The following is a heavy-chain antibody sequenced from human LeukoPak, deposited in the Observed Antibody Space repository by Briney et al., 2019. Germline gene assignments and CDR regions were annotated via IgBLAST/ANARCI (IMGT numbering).Heavy chain of an antibody. CDR3: ARVTRNYSNLSN. CDR2: IIPILGIA. D-gene: IGHD4-11*01. J-gene: IGHJ4*02. CDR1: GGTFSSYA. Sequence: ASVKVSCKASGGTFSSYAISWVRQAPGQGLEWTGRIIPILGIANYAQKFQGRVTITADKSTSTAYMELSSLRSEDTAVYYCARVTRNYSNLSNWGQGTLVTVSS. V-gene: IGHV1-69*04.